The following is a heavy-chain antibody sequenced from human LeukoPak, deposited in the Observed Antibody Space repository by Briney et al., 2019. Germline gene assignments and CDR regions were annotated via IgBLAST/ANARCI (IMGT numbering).Heavy chain of an antibody. J-gene: IGHJ6*03. D-gene: IGHD2-2*01. V-gene: IGHV3-30*02. CDR3: AKDFYDMNIPAAIDYYYYMDV. CDR2: IRYDGSNK. Sequence: GGSLRLSCAASGFTFSSYGMRWVRQAPGKGLEWVAFIRYDGSNKYYADSVKGRFTISRDNSKNTLYLQMNSLRAEDTAVYYCAKDFYDMNIPAAIDYYYYMDVWGKGTTVTVSS. CDR1: GFTFSSYG.